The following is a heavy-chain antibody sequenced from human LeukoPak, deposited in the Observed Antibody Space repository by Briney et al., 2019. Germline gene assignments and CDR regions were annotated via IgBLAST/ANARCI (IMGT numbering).Heavy chain of an antibody. Sequence: GGSLRLSCAASGFTFSSYAMHWVRQAPGKGLEWVAVISYDGSNKYYADSVKGRFTISRDNSKNTLYLQMNSLRAEDTAVYYCAKGSSSSNRVFDYWGQGTLVTVSS. V-gene: IGHV3-30-3*01. D-gene: IGHD6-6*01. CDR2: ISYDGSNK. CDR1: GFTFSSYA. CDR3: AKGSSSSNRVFDY. J-gene: IGHJ4*02.